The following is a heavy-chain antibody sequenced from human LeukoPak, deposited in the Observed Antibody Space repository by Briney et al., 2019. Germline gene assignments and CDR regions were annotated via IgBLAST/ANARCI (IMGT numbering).Heavy chain of an antibody. CDR2: IIPIFGTA. Sequence: GASVKVSCKASGYTFTSYAISWVRQAPGQGLEWMGGIIPIFGTANYAQKFQGRVTITADESTSTAYMELSSLRSEDTAVYYCARDRVYLSGSYNGGFDYWGQGTLVTVSS. D-gene: IGHD1-26*01. CDR3: ARDRVYLSGSYNGGFDY. J-gene: IGHJ4*02. CDR1: GYTFTSYA. V-gene: IGHV1-69*13.